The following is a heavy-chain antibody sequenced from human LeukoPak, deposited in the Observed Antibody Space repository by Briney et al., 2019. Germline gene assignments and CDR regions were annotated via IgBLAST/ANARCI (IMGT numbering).Heavy chain of an antibody. J-gene: IGHJ4*02. V-gene: IGHV4-34*01. Sequence: PSETLSLTCAVYGGSFSGYYWSWIRQPPGKGLEWIGEIKHSGSTNYNPSLKSRVTISVDTSKNQFSLKLSSVTAADTAVYYCARGDYFDYWGQGTLVTVSS. CDR1: GGSFSGYY. CDR2: IKHSGST. CDR3: ARGDYFDY.